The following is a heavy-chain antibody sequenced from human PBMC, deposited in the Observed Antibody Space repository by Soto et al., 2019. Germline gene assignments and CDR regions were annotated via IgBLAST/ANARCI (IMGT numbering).Heavy chain of an antibody. D-gene: IGHD6-13*01. Sequence: SETLSLTCAVYGGSFVGYYCTFSRHPPGKWLEWIVEINDSGGTDYNPSLKSRVTISLDTSKNQLSLKLSSVTAADTAVYYCARGRKGFSSSCYVDWGQGTLVTVSS. CDR1: GGSFVGYY. V-gene: IGHV4-34*01. CDR2: INDSGGT. J-gene: IGHJ4*02. CDR3: ARGRKGFSSSCYVD.